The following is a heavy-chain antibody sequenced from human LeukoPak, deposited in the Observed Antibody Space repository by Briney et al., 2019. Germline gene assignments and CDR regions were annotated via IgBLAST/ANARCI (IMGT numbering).Heavy chain of an antibody. D-gene: IGHD3-10*01. J-gene: IGHJ6*02. V-gene: IGHV5-51*01. Sequence: GESLRISCKGSGYSFTNYWIGWVRQMPGKGLEWMGIIYPGNSDTRYSPSFQGQVTISADKSISTAYLQWSSVKASDTAMYYCARHRFDGSEKYYGMDGWGQGTKVTVSS. CDR2: IYPGNSDT. CDR1: GYSFTNYW. CDR3: ARHRFDGSEKYYGMDG.